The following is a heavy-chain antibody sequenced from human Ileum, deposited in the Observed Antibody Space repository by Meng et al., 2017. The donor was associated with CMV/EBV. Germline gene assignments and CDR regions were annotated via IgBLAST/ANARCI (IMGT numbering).Heavy chain of an antibody. J-gene: IGHJ4*02. D-gene: IGHD6-13*01. V-gene: IGHV7-4-1*02. CDR2: INTNTGNP. CDR1: GYDFMAYS. CDR3: TRGAGAHSVKYNY. Sequence: KTSGYDFMAYSISWVREAPGRRLEWMGWINTNTGNPTYAPGFTGRFLFSLDASVSTAYLQISGLRAEDTAVYYCTRGAGAHSVKYNYWGQGTLVTVSS.